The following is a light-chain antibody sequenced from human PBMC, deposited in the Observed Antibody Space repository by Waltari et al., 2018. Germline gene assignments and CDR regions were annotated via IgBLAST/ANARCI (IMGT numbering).Light chain of an antibody. CDR2: GAS. V-gene: IGKV3-15*01. Sequence: EVLMTQSPATLSVSPGARVTLSCRASQNIHDNLAWYQQKPGQAPRLLIYGASTRATAIPARFRGSGSGTEFTLTISSLQSEDLAIYYCQQYNKWPPLTFGGGTKVEIK. CDR3: QQYNKWPPLT. J-gene: IGKJ4*01. CDR1: QNIHDN.